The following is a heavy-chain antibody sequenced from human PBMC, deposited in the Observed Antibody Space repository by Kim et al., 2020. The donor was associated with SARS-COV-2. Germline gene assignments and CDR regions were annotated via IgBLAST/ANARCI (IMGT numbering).Heavy chain of an antibody. J-gene: IGHJ4*02. V-gene: IGHV3-9*03. CDR3: AKCPKNSYYFDY. Sequence: GNADSVKGRFTISRDNAKNSLYLQMKSLRAEDMALYYCAKCPKNSYYFDYWGQGTLVTVSS. D-gene: IGHD2-21*01.